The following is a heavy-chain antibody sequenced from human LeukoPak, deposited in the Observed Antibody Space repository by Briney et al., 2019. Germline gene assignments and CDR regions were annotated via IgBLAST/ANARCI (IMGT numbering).Heavy chain of an antibody. CDR2: ISGSGGGT. Sequence: PGGSLRLSCAASGFSLSSHWMSWVRQAPGKGLEWVSAISGSGGGTITYYADSVKGRCTISRDNSENILYLQMNSLRVDDTAVYYCAKGDAYNSADFLDHWGQGTLVTVSS. J-gene: IGHJ4*02. CDR3: AKGDAYNSADFLDH. D-gene: IGHD1-1*01. CDR1: GFSLSSHW. V-gene: IGHV3-23*01.